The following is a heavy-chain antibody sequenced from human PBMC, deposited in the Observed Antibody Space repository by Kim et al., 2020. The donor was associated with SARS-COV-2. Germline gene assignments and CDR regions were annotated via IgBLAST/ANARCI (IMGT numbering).Heavy chain of an antibody. CDR3: ARDTHYDILTGYYIDD. J-gene: IGHJ4*02. V-gene: IGHV3-21*01. D-gene: IGHD3-9*01. Sequence: DSVKGRFTISRDNAKNTLYLQMNSLRAEDTAVYYCARDTHYDILTGYYIDDWGQGTLVTVSS.